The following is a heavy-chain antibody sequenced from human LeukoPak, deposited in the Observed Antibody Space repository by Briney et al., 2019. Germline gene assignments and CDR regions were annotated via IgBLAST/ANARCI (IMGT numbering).Heavy chain of an antibody. CDR2: MNPNSGNT. V-gene: IGHV1-8*01. CDR1: GYTFTSYD. Sequence: GASVKVSCKASGYTFTSYDINWVRQATGQGLEWMGWMNPNSGNTGYAQKFQGRVTMTRNTSISTAYMELSSLRSEDTAVYYCARAYRSIVVVPVKHYYYYMDVWGKGTTVTVSS. D-gene: IGHD2-2*01. CDR3: ARAYRSIVVVPVKHYYYYMDV. J-gene: IGHJ6*03.